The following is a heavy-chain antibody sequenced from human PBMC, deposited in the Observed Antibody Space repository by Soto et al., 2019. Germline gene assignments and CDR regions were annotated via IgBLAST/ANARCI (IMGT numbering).Heavy chain of an antibody. Sequence: GGSLRLSCAASGFTFSDHYMDGVRQAPGKDLEWVGRIRNKANFYATEYAASVKGRFSISRDDSKNSLYLQMNRLKIEDTAIYYCTRVRLFPTIPKPGMDVWGQGTTVTVSS. V-gene: IGHV3-72*01. J-gene: IGHJ6*02. CDR2: IRNKANFYAT. CDR1: GFTFSDHY. CDR3: TRVRLFPTIPKPGMDV. D-gene: IGHD2-2*01.